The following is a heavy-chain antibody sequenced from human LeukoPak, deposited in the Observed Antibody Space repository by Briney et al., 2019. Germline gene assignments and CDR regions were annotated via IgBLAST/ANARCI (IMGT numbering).Heavy chain of an antibody. V-gene: IGHV3-66*01. CDR1: GFTVSSNY. J-gene: IGHJ4*02. CDR2: IYSGGRT. D-gene: IGHD6-19*01. Sequence: GGSLRLSCAASGFTVSSNYMSWARQAPGKGLEWVSVIYSGGRTYYADSVKGRFTISRDNSKNTLYLQMNSLRAEDTAVYYCARERAVAGLFDYWGQGTLVTVSS. CDR3: ARERAVAGLFDY.